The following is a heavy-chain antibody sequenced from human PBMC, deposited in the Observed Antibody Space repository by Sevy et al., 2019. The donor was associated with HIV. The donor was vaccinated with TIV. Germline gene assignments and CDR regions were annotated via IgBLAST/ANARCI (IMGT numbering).Heavy chain of an antibody. CDR3: AKGEQQLVAY. V-gene: IGHV3-30*18. CDR2: ISYDGSNK. CDR1: GFTFSSYG. D-gene: IGHD6-13*01. Sequence: GGSLRLSCAASGFTFSSYGMHWVRQAPGKGLEWVAVISYDGSNKYYADSVKGRFTISRDNSKNTLYLQMNSLRAEDTAVYYCAKGEQQLVAYWGQGTLVTGSS. J-gene: IGHJ4*02.